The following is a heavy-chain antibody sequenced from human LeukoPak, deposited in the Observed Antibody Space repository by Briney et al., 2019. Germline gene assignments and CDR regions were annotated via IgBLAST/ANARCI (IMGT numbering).Heavy chain of an antibody. J-gene: IGHJ4*02. Sequence: SVKVSRKASGGTFSSYAISWVRQAPGQGLEWMGGIIPIFGTANYAQKFQGRVTITADESTSTAYMELSSLRSEDTAVYYCARDVWGCSSTSCYGYLDYWGQGTLVTVSS. D-gene: IGHD2-2*01. V-gene: IGHV1-69*13. CDR2: IIPIFGTA. CDR3: ARDVWGCSSTSCYGYLDY. CDR1: GGTFSSYA.